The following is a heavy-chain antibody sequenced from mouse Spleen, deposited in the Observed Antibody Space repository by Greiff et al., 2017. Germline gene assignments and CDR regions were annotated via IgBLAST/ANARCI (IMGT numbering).Heavy chain of an antibody. V-gene: IGHV5-9-1*01. Sequence: DVMLVESGGGLVKPGGSLKLSCAASGFTFSSYAMSWVRQTPEKRLEWVATISSGGSYTYYPDSVKGRFTISRDNAKNTLYLQMSSLRSEDTAMYYCARGDGYYGFAYWGQGTLVTVSA. CDR3: ARGDGYYGFAY. CDR2: ISSGGSYT. J-gene: IGHJ3*01. CDR1: GFTFSSYA. D-gene: IGHD2-3*01.